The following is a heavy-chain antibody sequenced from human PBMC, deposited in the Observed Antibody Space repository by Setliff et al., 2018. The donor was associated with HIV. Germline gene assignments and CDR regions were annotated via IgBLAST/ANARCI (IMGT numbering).Heavy chain of an antibody. Sequence: SVKVSCKASGGTFSSYAISWVRQAPGQGLGWMGGIIPIFGTANYAQKFQGRVTITTDESTSTAYMELSSLRSEDTAVYYCAASITGTPDYFDYWGQGTLVTVSS. J-gene: IGHJ4*02. CDR1: GGTFSSYA. CDR3: AASITGTPDYFDY. CDR2: IIPIFGTA. V-gene: IGHV1-69*05. D-gene: IGHD1-20*01.